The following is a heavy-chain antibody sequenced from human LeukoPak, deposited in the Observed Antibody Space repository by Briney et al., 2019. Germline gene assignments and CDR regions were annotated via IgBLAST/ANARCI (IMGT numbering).Heavy chain of an antibody. D-gene: IGHD3-22*01. CDR2: ISGSGGST. CDR1: GFTFRSYA. V-gene: IGHV3-23*01. J-gene: IGHJ4*02. Sequence: GGSLRLSCAASGFTFRSYAMGWVRQAPGKGLEWVSAISGSGGSTYYADSVKGRFTISRDNSKNTLYLQMNSLRAEDTAVYYCAKDHDYYDSSGALGYWGQGTLVTVSS. CDR3: AKDHDYYDSSGALGY.